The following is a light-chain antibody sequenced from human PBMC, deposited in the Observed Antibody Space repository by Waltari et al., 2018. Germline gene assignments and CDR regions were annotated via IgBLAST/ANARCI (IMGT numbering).Light chain of an antibody. Sequence: QSVLTQPPSVSAAPVQTVTISCSGSRSNIWPNYVSWYQQVPGTAPKLLIFDNNKRPSEIPDRFSGSKSGTSAALAITGLQTGDEADYYCGTWDSSLTAAVVFGGGTRLTVL. J-gene: IGLJ2*01. CDR3: GTWDSSLTAAVV. V-gene: IGLV1-51*01. CDR1: RSNIWPNY. CDR2: DNN.